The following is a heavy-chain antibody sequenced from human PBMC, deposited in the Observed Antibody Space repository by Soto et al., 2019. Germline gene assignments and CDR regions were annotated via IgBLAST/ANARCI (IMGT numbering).Heavy chain of an antibody. CDR3: AREGVDPYYYYYMDV. CDR1: GGSISSYY. Sequence: SETLSLTCTVFGGSISSYYWSWVRQPPGKGLEWIGYIYYSGSTNYNPSLKSRVTISVDTSKNQFSLKLSSVTAADTAVYYCAREGVDPYYYYYMDVWGKGTTVTVSS. CDR2: IYYSGST. V-gene: IGHV4-59*01. D-gene: IGHD2-8*01. J-gene: IGHJ6*03.